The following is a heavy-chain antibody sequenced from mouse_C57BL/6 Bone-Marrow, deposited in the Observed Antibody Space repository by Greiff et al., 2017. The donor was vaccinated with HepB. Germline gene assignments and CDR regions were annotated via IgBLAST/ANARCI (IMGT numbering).Heavy chain of an antibody. Sequence: VQLQQPGAELVKPGASVKMSCKASGYTFTSYWITWVKQRPIQGLEWIGNIDPSDSETHYNQKFKDKATLTVDKSSSTAYMQLSSLTSEDSAVYYCAREVGSTMITNYFDYWGQGTTLTVSS. CDR1: GYTFTSYW. D-gene: IGHD2-4*01. CDR2: IDPSDSET. J-gene: IGHJ2*01. V-gene: IGHV1-52*01. CDR3: AREVGSTMITNYFDY.